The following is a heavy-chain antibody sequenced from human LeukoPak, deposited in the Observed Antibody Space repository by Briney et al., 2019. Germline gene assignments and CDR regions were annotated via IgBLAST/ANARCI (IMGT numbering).Heavy chain of an antibody. D-gene: IGHD4-17*01. J-gene: IGHJ4*02. CDR1: GFTFSSYS. CDR3: ARVNTFYGDYEGYYFDN. V-gene: IGHV3-21*01. Sequence: GGSLRLSCAASGFTFSSYSVNWVRQAPGKGLEWVSSISSTSSYIYYADSVKGRFTISRDNAKNSLYLQMNSLRAEDTAVYYCARVNTFYGDYEGYYFDNWGQGALVTVSS. CDR2: ISSTSSYI.